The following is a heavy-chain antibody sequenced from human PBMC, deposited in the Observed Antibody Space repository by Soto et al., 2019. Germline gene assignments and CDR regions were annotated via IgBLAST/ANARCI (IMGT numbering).Heavy chain of an antibody. CDR2: INHSGST. CDR1: GGSFSGYY. D-gene: IGHD3-10*01. CDR3: ARDRTMVRGVIRSPLDY. Sequence: QVQLQQWGAGLLKPSETLSLTCAVYGGSFSGYYWSWIRQPPGKGLEWIGEINHSGSTNYNPSLKSRVTISVDTSKNQFSLKLSSVTAADTAVYYCARDRTMVRGVIRSPLDYWGQGTLVTVSS. V-gene: IGHV4-34*01. J-gene: IGHJ4*02.